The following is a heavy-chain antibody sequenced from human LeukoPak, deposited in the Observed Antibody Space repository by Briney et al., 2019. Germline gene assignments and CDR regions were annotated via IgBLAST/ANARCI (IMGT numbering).Heavy chain of an antibody. V-gene: IGHV3-7*01. CDR2: IKQDGREK. D-gene: IGHD1-26*01. Sequence: GGSLRLSCAASGFTFTCCWMSWVRQTPGKGLEWVASIKQDGREKFYADSVKGRFTISRDNDKNSLYLQVNSLRAEDTAVYYCARVPGRTRYFDSWGQGILVTVAS. CDR3: ARVPGRTRYFDS. J-gene: IGHJ4*02. CDR1: GFTFTCCW.